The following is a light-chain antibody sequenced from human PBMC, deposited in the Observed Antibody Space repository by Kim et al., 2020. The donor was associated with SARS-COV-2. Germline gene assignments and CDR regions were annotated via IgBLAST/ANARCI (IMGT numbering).Light chain of an antibody. V-gene: IGKV3-11*01. CDR2: DAS. CDR3: QQRSNWPPFT. CDR1: QSVSSY. J-gene: IGKJ4*01. Sequence: EIVLTQSPATLSLSPGERATLSCRASQSVSSYLAWYQQKPGQAPRLLIYDASNRATGIPARFSGRGSGTDFTLTISSLEPEDFAVYYCQQRSNWPPFTFGGGTKLEI.